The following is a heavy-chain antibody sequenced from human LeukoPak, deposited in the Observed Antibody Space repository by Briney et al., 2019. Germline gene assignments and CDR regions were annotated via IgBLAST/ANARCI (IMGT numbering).Heavy chain of an antibody. J-gene: IGHJ4*02. CDR2: IYYSGTT. V-gene: IGHV4-59*01. CDR1: GGSISSYY. Sequence: SETLSLTCTVSGGSISSYYWSWIRQPPGKGLGWIGYIYYSGTTNYNPSLKSRVTISVDTSKNQFSLKLSSVTAADTAVYYCARGVYIAAAQYAYWGQGTLVTVSS. CDR3: ARGVYIAAAQYAY. D-gene: IGHD6-13*01.